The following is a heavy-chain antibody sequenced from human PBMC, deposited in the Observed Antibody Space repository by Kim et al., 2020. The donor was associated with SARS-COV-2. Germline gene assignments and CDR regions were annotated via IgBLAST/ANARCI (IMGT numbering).Heavy chain of an antibody. CDR3: ASGGVREPSMVL. J-gene: IGHJ4*02. CDR1: AFSFSGNW. V-gene: IGHV3-74*01. D-gene: IGHD3-10*01. CDR2: INSDGTST. Sequence: GGSLRLSCAASAFSFSGNWMHWVRQSPGKGLVWVSHINSDGTSTTYTDSVTGRFTISRDNAKNTVYLQMNSLRAEDTAVYYCASGGVREPSMVLWGPGTLVTVSS.